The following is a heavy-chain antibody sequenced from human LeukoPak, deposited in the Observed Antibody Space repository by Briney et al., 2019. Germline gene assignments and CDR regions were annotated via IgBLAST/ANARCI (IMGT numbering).Heavy chain of an antibody. Sequence: SETLSLTCKVSGGSIGSSGFYWGWFRQPPGKGLEWIGSIYYPGTTHYNPSLQSRVTISVDTSKWQVFLPLRSVTATDTAVYYCGRHVSSGWDYFNGLDVWGQGTAVTVSS. V-gene: IGHV4-39*01. D-gene: IGHD6-19*01. CDR3: GRHVSSGWDYFNGLDV. CDR1: GGSIGSSGFY. CDR2: IYYPGTT. J-gene: IGHJ6*02.